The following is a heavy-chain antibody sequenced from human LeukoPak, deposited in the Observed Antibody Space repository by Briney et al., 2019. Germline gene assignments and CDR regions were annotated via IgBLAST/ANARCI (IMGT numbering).Heavy chain of an antibody. Sequence: GGSLRLSCAGSGFTFNNFAMSWVRQAPGKGLEWVSSISGSGGATYYADSVKGRFTISRDNAKNSLYLQMNSLRAEDTAVYYCARGQLVRDWGLGTLVTVSS. V-gene: IGHV3-23*01. CDR2: ISGSGGAT. D-gene: IGHD6-13*01. CDR1: GFTFNNFA. J-gene: IGHJ4*02. CDR3: ARGQLVRD.